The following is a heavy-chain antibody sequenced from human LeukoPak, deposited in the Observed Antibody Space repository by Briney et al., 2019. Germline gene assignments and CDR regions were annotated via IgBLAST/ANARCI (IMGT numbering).Heavy chain of an antibody. CDR3: ARDLRGSSSWYDY. D-gene: IGHD6-13*01. CDR2: IIPILGIT. Sequence: SVKVSCKASEGTFNSYDISWVRQAPGQGLEWMGRIIPILGITNYAQKFQGRVTITADKSTNTAYMELSSLRSEDTAVFYCARDLRGSSSWYDYWGQGTLVSVSS. CDR1: EGTFNSYD. J-gene: IGHJ4*02. V-gene: IGHV1-69*04.